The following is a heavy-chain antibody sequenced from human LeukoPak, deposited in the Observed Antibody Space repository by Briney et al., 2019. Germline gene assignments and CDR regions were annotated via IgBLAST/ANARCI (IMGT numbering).Heavy chain of an antibody. J-gene: IGHJ4*01. Sequence: GGSLRLSCAASGYMFSEYYMSWIRQTPEKGLEWLSYISHSGSTIYYADSVKGRFTISRDNAKNSLYLQMDSLRAEDTGLYYCATYGSGSGTFFDSWGQGTLVTVSS. D-gene: IGHD3-10*01. CDR3: ATYGSGSGTFFDS. CDR2: ISHSGSTI. V-gene: IGHV3-11*04. CDR1: GYMFSEYY.